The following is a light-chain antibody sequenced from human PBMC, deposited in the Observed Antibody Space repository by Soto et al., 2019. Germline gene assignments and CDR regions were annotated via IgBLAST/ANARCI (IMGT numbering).Light chain of an antibody. CDR1: QSISSY. V-gene: IGKV1-39*01. CDR2: AAS. Sequence: DIQMTQSPSSLSASVGDRVTITCRASQSISSYLNWYQQKPGKAPKLLINAASSLQSGVPSRFXGSGSGTDFTLTISSLQPEDFATYYCQQSYRTPRMTFGQGTKVEIK. CDR3: QQSYRTPRMT. J-gene: IGKJ1*01.